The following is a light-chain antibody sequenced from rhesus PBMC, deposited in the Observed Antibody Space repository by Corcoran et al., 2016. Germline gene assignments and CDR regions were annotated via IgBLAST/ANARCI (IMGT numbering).Light chain of an antibody. CDR1: EKVNNY. CDR3: QHGYGTPLT. Sequence: DIQMTQSPSSLSASVGDRVTITCRASEKVNNYLNWYQQKPGKAPKLLIYKASTLQSGVPSRFSGSGSGTDYTFTISSLQPEDVATYYCQHGYGTPLTFGGGTKVELK. V-gene: IGKV1-74*01. J-gene: IGKJ4*01. CDR2: KAS.